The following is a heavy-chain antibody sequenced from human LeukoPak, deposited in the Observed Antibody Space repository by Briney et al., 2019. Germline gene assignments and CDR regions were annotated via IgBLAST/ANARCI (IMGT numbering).Heavy chain of an antibody. V-gene: IGHV2-5*02. CDR2: IYWDDDK. J-gene: IGHJ4*02. Sequence: SGPTLVNPTQTLTLTCTFSGFSLSTSGVGVGWIRQPPGKALEWLALIYWDDDKRYSPSLKSRLTITKDTSKNQVVLTMTNMDPVDTATYYCAHRLGVYYYDSSGYYHVPSGFDYWGQGTLVTVSS. CDR1: GFSLSTSGVG. CDR3: AHRLGVYYYDSSGYYHVPSGFDY. D-gene: IGHD3-22*01.